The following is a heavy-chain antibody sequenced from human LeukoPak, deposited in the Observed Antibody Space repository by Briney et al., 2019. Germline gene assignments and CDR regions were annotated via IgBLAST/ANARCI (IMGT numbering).Heavy chain of an antibody. CDR2: IYPTGTT. CDR1: GGAISGYY. V-gene: IGHV4-4*08. CDR3: ARSFSGGCRALFVKTSDAFHI. J-gene: IGHJ3*02. D-gene: IGHD2-15*01. Sequence: ASETLSLTCTVSGGAISGYYWNWIRQPPGKGLEWIGYIYPTGTTDYNPSLESRVTISFDTSKNQFSLTLPSLTAADTAVYYCARSFSGGCRALFVKTSDAFHIWGKGTMVTVSS.